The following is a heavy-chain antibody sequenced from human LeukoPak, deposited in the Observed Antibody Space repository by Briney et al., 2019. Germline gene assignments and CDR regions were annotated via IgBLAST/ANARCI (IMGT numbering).Heavy chain of an antibody. D-gene: IGHD3-22*01. CDR2: INAGNGNT. J-gene: IGHJ4*02. CDR3: ARDRPSYYYDTTSPLGY. V-gene: IGHV1-3*01. Sequence: ASVKVSCKASGYTFTSYAMHWVRQAPGQRLEWMGWINAGNGNTKYSQKFQGRVTITRDTSASTAYMELSSLRSEDTAVYYCARDRPSYYYDTTSPLGYWGQGTLVTASS. CDR1: GYTFTSYA.